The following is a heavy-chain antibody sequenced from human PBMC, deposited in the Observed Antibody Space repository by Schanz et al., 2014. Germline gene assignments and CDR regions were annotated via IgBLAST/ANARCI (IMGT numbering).Heavy chain of an antibody. J-gene: IGHJ4*02. V-gene: IGHV3-30*04. Sequence: VQLVESGGCLVQPGGSLRLSCAASGFTLSSYALSWVRQAPGGGLEWVAVISYEGSKKYYPDSVQGRFTISRDNSKNTVYLQMNSLRAEDTALYYCARVLGGDEGLDQWGQGTLVTVSS. CDR2: ISYEGSKK. D-gene: IGHD4-17*01. CDR3: ARVLGGDEGLDQ. CDR1: GFTLSSYA.